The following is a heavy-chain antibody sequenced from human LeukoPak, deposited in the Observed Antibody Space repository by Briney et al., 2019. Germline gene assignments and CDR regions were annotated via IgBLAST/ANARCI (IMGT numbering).Heavy chain of an antibody. CDR3: AREVVAALGDHDY. CDR1: GDSISGFY. Sequence: SETLSLTCTVSGDSISGFYRSWIRQPPAKGLEWIGHLYYSGSTNYNPSLRSRVTISVDTSKNQFSLNLSSVTAADTAMYYCAREVVAALGDHDYWGQGTLVTVSS. J-gene: IGHJ4*02. D-gene: IGHD2-15*01. V-gene: IGHV4-59*01. CDR2: LYYSGST.